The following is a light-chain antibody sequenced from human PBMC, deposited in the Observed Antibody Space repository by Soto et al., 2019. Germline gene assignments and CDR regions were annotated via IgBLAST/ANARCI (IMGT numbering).Light chain of an antibody. V-gene: IGLV2-23*02. Sequence: QSALTQPASVSGSPGQSITISCTGTSNEVGNYNLVSWYQQNPGKAPKLIIYEVSKRPSGVSNRFSGSKSGNTASLTISGLQAEDEADYYCCSYAGRSTVYVFGTGTKVTVL. CDR1: SNEVGNYNL. CDR3: CSYAGRSTVYV. J-gene: IGLJ1*01. CDR2: EVS.